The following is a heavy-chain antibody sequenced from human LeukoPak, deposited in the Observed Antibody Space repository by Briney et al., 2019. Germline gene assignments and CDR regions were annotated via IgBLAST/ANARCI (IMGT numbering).Heavy chain of an antibody. V-gene: IGHV3-11*01. CDR1: GFTFSDYY. Sequence: PGGSLRLSCAASGFTFSDYYMSWIRQAPGKGLEWVSYISNSGNTIYYADSVKGRFTTSRDNAKNSLYLQMNSLRAEDTAVYYCARVRGSYSSDYWGQGTLVTVSS. CDR3: ARVRGSYSSDY. D-gene: IGHD1-26*01. J-gene: IGHJ4*02. CDR2: ISNSGNTI.